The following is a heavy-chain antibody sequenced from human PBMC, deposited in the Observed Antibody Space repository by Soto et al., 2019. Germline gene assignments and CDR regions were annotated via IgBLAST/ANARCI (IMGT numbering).Heavy chain of an antibody. J-gene: IGHJ6*02. CDR1: GYTFTSYA. CDR2: INAGNGNT. D-gene: IGHD6-13*01. Sequence: ASVKVSCKASGYTFTSYAMHWVRQAPGQRLEWMGWINAGNGNTKYSQKFQGRVTITRDTSASTAYMELSSLRSEDTAVYYCARDLLYSSSWYQINYYYYYGMDVWGQGTTGTVS. V-gene: IGHV1-3*01. CDR3: ARDLLYSSSWYQINYYYYYGMDV.